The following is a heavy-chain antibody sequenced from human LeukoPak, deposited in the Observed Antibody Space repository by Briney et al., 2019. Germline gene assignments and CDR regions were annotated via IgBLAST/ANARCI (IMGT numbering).Heavy chain of an antibody. D-gene: IGHD6-13*01. V-gene: IGHV4-28*01. CDR1: GYSISSTNW. Sequence: PSETLSLTCAVSGYSISSTNWWGWIQQPPGKGLEWIGYIYYSGTTHYNPSLKSRVTMSVDASKNQFSLKLSSVTAADTAEYYCARRRRGSRWFPPGDWFDPWGQGTLVTVSS. CDR3: ARRRRGSRWFPPGDWFDP. J-gene: IGHJ5*02. CDR2: IYYSGTT.